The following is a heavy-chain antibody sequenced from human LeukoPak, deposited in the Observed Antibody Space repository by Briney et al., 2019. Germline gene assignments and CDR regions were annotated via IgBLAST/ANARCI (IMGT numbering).Heavy chain of an antibody. V-gene: IGHV3-30*04. CDR2: ISYDGSNK. Sequence: PGGSLRLSCAASGFTFSSYAMHWVPQAPGKGPEWVAVISYDGSNKYYADSVKGRFTISRDNSKNTLYLQMNSLRAEDTAVYYCARDGGAAVVPAAPFDYWGQGTLVTVSS. CDR3: ARDGGAAVVPAAPFDY. D-gene: IGHD2-2*01. J-gene: IGHJ4*02. CDR1: GFTFSSYA.